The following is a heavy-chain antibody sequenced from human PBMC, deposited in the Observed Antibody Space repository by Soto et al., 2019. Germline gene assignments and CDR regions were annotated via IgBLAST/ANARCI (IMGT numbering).Heavy chain of an antibody. CDR3: ARAVPHKRFEP. D-gene: IGHD3-10*02. CDR2: INRDANDI. Sequence: EVQLVESGGGLVQPGGSLRLSCEASRGAFGDYWMHWVRQAPGKGLVWVSRINRDANDIIYADSVKGRFTASRDNAKHMVFRQMNSLRVEDTAVSYCARAVPHKRFEPWSQGTLVTVSS. V-gene: IGHV3-74*01. J-gene: IGHJ5*02. CDR1: RGAFGDYW.